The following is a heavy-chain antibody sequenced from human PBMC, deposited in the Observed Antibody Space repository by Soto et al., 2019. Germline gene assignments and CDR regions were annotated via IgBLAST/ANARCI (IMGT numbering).Heavy chain of an antibody. CDR3: ARDTGNFFDY. CDR1: GGTFSSYR. V-gene: IGHV1-18*01. Sequence: QVQLEQSGAEVKKPGSSVKLSCKSSGGTFSSYRISWVRQAPGQGLEWVGWIGPSSGNTDSARNLQGRVTMTTDTSTSTAYMELRSLRSDDTAVYYCARDTGNFFDYWGQGTLVTVSS. J-gene: IGHJ4*02. CDR2: IGPSSGNT.